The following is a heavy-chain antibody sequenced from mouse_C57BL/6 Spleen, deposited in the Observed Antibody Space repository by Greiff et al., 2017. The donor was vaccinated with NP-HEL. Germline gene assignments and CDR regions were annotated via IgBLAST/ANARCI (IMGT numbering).Heavy chain of an antibody. J-gene: IGHJ2*01. D-gene: IGHD4-1*01. CDR3: ARERNWDDFDY. CDR2: IYPGSGNT. V-gene: IGHV1-76*01. Sequence: VQLQQSGAELVRPGASVKLSCKASGYTFTDYYINWVKQRPGQGLEWIARIYPGSGNTYYNEKFKGKATLTAEKSSSTAYMQLSSLTSEDSAVYFCARERNWDDFDYWGQGTTLTVSS. CDR1: GYTFTDYY.